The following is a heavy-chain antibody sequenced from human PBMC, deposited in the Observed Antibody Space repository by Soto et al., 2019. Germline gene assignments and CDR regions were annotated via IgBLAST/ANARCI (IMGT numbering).Heavy chain of an antibody. CDR1: GGSISSADDY. CDR3: ASIWFGDFDY. V-gene: IGHV4-30-4*01. D-gene: IGHD3-10*01. Sequence: SETLSLTCTVSGGSISSADDYWSWIRQPPGKGLEWIGYFHSSGATYKDPSLKSRVTISVDTSKNQISLKLDSVTAADTAVYYCASIWFGDFDYWGHGTLVTVSS. J-gene: IGHJ4*01. CDR2: FHSSGAT.